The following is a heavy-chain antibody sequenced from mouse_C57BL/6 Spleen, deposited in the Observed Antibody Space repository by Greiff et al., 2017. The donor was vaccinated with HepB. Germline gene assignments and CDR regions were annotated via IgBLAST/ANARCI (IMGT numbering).Heavy chain of an antibody. CDR3: ARGHYYGSSYVAY. V-gene: IGHV5-12*01. D-gene: IGHD1-1*01. CDR1: GFTFSDYY. CDR2: ISNGGGST. Sequence: EVQGVESGGGLVQPGGSLKLSCAASGFTFSDYYMYWVRQTPEKRLEWVAYISNGGGSTYYPDTVKGQFTISRDNAKNTLYLQMSRLKSEDTAMYYCARGHYYGSSYVAYWGQGTLVTVSA. J-gene: IGHJ3*01.